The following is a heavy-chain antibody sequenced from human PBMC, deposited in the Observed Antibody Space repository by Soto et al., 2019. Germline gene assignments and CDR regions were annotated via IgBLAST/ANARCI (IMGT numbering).Heavy chain of an antibody. D-gene: IGHD5-12*01. CDR3: ARDAIEMATRHWYFDL. CDR1: GGSISSGDYY. Sequence: QVQLQESGPGLVKPSQTLSLTCTVSGGSISSGDYYWSWIRQPPGKGLEWIGYIYYSGSTYYNPSLKSRVTISVDTSKNQFSLKLSSVTAADTAVYYCARDAIEMATRHWYFDLWGRGTLVTVSS. V-gene: IGHV4-30-4*01. CDR2: IYYSGST. J-gene: IGHJ2*01.